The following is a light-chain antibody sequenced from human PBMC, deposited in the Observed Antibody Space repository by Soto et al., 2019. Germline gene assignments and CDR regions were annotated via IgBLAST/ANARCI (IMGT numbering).Light chain of an antibody. CDR3: QQYKKWPPLT. Sequence: EIVMTQSPATLSVSPGERATLSCRASQSVTSDLAWYQQKPGQAPRLLIYAASTRATGIPGRFSGSGSGTEFTLTISSLQSEDFAVYYCQQYKKWPPLTFGGGTKVDIK. V-gene: IGKV3-15*01. J-gene: IGKJ4*01. CDR1: QSVTSD. CDR2: AAS.